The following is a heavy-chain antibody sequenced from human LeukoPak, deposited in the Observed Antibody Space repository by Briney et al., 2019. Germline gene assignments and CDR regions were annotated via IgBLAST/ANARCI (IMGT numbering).Heavy chain of an antibody. CDR2: IYTSGST. J-gene: IGHJ4*02. CDR3: ARASYSYDINGWVPFDY. V-gene: IGHV4-61*02. Sequence: SETLSLTCTVSGNSISSGDNYRSWIRQPAGKGLEWIGRIYTSGSTNYTPSLKSRVTLSGDTSKNQFSLRLSSVTAAHTAVYYCARASYSYDINGWVPFDYWGQGTLVTVSS. D-gene: IGHD3-22*01. CDR1: GNSISSGDNY.